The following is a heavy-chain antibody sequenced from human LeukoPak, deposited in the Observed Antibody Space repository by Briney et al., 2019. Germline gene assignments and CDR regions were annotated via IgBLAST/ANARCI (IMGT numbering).Heavy chain of an antibody. V-gene: IGHV4-30-4*08. J-gene: IGHJ4*02. D-gene: IGHD3-3*01. CDR2: IYYSGST. CDR3: ASEETSGYLD. Sequence: SETLSLTCTVSGGSISSGDYYWSWIRQPPGKGLEWIGYIYYSGSTYYNPSLKSRVTIPVDTSKNQFSLKLSSVTAADTAVYYCASEETSGYLDWGQGTLVTVSS. CDR1: GGSISSGDYY.